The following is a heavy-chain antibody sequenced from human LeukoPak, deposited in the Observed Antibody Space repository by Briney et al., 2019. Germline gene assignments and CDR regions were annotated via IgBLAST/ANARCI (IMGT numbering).Heavy chain of an antibody. V-gene: IGHV3-21*01. D-gene: IGHD6-13*01. CDR2: ISSSSSHI. CDR1: GFTFSSYS. Sequence: PGGSLRLSCAASGFTFSSYSMNWVRQAPGKGLEWVSSISSSSSHIYYADSVKGRFTISRDNAKNSLYLQMNSLRAEDTAVYYCARDRIAAAGTFDYWGQGTLVTVSS. J-gene: IGHJ4*02. CDR3: ARDRIAAAGTFDY.